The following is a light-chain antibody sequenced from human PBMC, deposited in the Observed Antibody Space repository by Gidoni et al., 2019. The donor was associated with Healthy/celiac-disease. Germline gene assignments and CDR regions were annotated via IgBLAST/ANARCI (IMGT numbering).Light chain of an antibody. J-gene: IGKJ1*01. V-gene: IGKV3-11*01. CDR2: DAS. CDR1: QSVSSY. Sequence: EIVLTQSPATLSLSTGERATLSCRASQSVSSYLAWYQQKPGQAPRLLLYDASNRATGIPARFSGSWSGTDFTLTISSLEPEDFAVYYCQQRSNLPWTFGQGTKVEIK. CDR3: QQRSNLPWT.